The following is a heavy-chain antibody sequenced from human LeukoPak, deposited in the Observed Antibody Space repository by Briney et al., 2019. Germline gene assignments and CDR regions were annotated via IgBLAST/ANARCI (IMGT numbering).Heavy chain of an antibody. Sequence: PSETLSLTCAVYGGSFSGYYWSWIRQPPGKGLEWIGEINHSGSTNYNPSLKSRVTISVDTSKNQFSLKLSSVTAADTAVYYCARQTVTKRAVDYWGQGTLVTVSS. CDR3: ARQTVTKRAVDY. J-gene: IGHJ4*02. D-gene: IGHD4-17*01. V-gene: IGHV4-34*01. CDR1: GGSFSGYY. CDR2: INHSGST.